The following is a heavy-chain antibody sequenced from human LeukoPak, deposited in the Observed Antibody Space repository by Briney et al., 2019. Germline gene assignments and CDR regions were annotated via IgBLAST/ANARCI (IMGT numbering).Heavy chain of an antibody. V-gene: IGHV4-39*01. Sequence: PSETLSLTCTVSGGSISSSSYYWGWIRQPPGKGLEWIGSMYYSGSTYYNPSLKSRVTISVDTSKNQFSLKLSSVTAADTAVYYCARAEASSMVSYYYYMDVWGKGTTVTVSS. J-gene: IGHJ6*03. CDR1: GGSISSSSYY. CDR3: ARAEASSMVSYYYYMDV. CDR2: MYYSGST. D-gene: IGHD3-10*01.